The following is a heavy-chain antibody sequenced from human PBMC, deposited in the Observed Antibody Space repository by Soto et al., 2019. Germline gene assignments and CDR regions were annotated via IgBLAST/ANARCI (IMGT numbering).Heavy chain of an antibody. D-gene: IGHD4-17*01. CDR2: INPNSGGT. CDR3: ARGETTYHYYYGMDV. CDR1: GYTFTGYY. J-gene: IGHJ6*02. V-gene: IGHV1-2*02. Sequence: ASVKVSCKASGYTFTGYYMHWVRQAPGQGLEWMGWINPNSGGTNYAQKFQGRVTMTRDTSISTAYMELSRLRSDDTAVYYCARGETTYHYYYGMDVWGQGTTVTVYS.